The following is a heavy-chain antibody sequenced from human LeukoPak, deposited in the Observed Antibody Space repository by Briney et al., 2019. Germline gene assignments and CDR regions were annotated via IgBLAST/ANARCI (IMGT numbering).Heavy chain of an antibody. J-gene: IGHJ4*02. CDR1: GFTFSSYW. D-gene: IGHD5-18*01. V-gene: IGHV3-7*04. CDR2: IKEDGSEK. Sequence: GGSLRLSCAAYGFTFSSYWMSWVRQAPGKGLEWVANIKEDGSEKYYVDSVRGRFTISRDNAKSSLYLQMNSQRAEDTAVYYCARGVNTALAPADYWGQGTLVTVSS. CDR3: ARGVNTALAPADY.